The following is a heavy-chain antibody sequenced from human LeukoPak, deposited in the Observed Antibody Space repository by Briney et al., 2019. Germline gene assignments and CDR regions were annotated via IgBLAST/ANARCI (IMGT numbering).Heavy chain of an antibody. J-gene: IGHJ4*02. V-gene: IGHV1-69*06. Sequence: GGSLRLSCAASGFTFSSYAISWVRQAPGQGLEWMGGIIPIFGTANYAQKFQGRVTITADKSTSTAYMELSSLRSEDTAVYYCARVGPRYYYDSSGYYFLDYWGQGTLVTVSS. CDR2: IIPIFGTA. CDR1: GFTFSSYA. D-gene: IGHD3-22*01. CDR3: ARVGPRYYYDSSGYYFLDY.